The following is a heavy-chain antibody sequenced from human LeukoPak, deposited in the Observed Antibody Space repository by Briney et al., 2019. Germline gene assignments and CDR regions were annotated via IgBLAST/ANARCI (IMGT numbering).Heavy chain of an antibody. CDR2: IKQDGSEK. V-gene: IGHV3-7*01. J-gene: IGHJ4*02. CDR1: GFTFSSYW. CDR3: ARDQVDGDYVDY. D-gene: IGHD4-17*01. Sequence: PGGSLRLSCAVSGFTFSSYWMSWVRQAPGKGLEWVANIKQDGSEKYYVDSVKGRFTISRDNAKNSLYLQMNSLRAEDTAVYYCARDQVDGDYVDYWGQGTLVTVSS.